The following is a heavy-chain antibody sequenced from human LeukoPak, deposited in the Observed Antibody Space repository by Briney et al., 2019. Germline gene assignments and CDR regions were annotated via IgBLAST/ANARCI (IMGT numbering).Heavy chain of an antibody. J-gene: IGHJ4*02. V-gene: IGHV3-33*01. CDR1: GFTFSSYG. Sequence: TGGSLRLSCAVSGFTFSSYGMNWVRQAPGKGLEWVAVIWFDGSKKDYVDSVKGRFTISGDNSKNTLYLQMNSLRAEDTAVYYCAREGYSGPYLDYWGQGTLVTVSS. D-gene: IGHD4-11*01. CDR2: IWFDGSKK. CDR3: AREGYSGPYLDY.